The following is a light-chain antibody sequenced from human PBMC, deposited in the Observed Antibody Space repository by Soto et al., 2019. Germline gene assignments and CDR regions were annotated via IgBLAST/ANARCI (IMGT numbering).Light chain of an antibody. J-gene: IGKJ1*01. CDR3: HQYGSSPRT. Sequence: EIGLTQSPGTLSLSPGDRATLSCRASQSVSSNFLAWYQQKPGQAPRLLIYGASLRAPGIPDRFSGRGSGTDFTLTIRRLEPEDFAMYFCHQYGSSPRTFGQGTKVEIK. CDR1: QSVSSNF. V-gene: IGKV3-20*01. CDR2: GAS.